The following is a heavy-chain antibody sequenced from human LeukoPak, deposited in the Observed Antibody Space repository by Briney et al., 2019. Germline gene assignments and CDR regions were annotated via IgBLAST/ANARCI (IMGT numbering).Heavy chain of an antibody. D-gene: IGHD2-2*01. V-gene: IGHV1-46*01. Sequence: ASVKVSCKASGYTFTSYYMHWVRQAPGQGLEWMGIINPSGGSTSYAQKFQGRVTMTRDTSTSTVYMELSSLRSEDTAVYYCARAPGDIVVVQAAMGGDYWGQGTLVTVSS. CDR1: GYTFTSYY. CDR3: ARAPGDIVVVQAAMGGDY. J-gene: IGHJ4*02. CDR2: INPSGGST.